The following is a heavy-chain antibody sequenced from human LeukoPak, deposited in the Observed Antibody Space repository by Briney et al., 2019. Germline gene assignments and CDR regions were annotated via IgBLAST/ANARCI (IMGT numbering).Heavy chain of an antibody. D-gene: IGHD3-22*01. CDR2: MNPNSGNT. Sequence: ASVKVSCKASGYTFTSYDINWVRQATGQGLEWMGWMNPNSGNTGYAQKFQGRVTMTRNTSINTAYMELSSLRSEGTAVYYCARGRRYYYDSSGYSGSYYFDYWGQGTLVTVSS. V-gene: IGHV1-8*01. J-gene: IGHJ4*02. CDR3: ARGRRYYYDSSGYSGSYYFDY. CDR1: GYTFTSYD.